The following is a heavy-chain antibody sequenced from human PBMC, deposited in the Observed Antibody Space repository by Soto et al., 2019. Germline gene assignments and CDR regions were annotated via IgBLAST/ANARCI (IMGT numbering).Heavy chain of an antibody. V-gene: IGHV3-30-3*01. CDR1: GFTFSSYA. CDR3: ARDFRTYDFWSGFDY. J-gene: IGHJ4*02. Sequence: GGSLRLSCAASGFTFSSYAMHWVRQAPGKGLEWVAVISYDGSNKYYADSVKGRFTISRDNSKNTLYLQMNSLRAEDTAVYYCARDFRTYDFWSGFDYWGQGTLVTVPQ. D-gene: IGHD3-3*01. CDR2: ISYDGSNK.